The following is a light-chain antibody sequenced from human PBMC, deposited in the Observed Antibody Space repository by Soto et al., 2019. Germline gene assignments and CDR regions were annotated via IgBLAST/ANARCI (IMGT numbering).Light chain of an antibody. CDR2: DVS. J-gene: IGLJ1*01. Sequence: QSALTQPASVSGSPGQSITLSCTGTSSDVGAYDYVSWYQQHPGEVPKLMIFDVSDRPSGVSNRFSGSKSGNPASLTTSGLQAEDEADYYCSSFTTSTSYVFGTGTQLTVL. CDR3: SSFTTSTSYV. CDR1: SSDVGAYDY. V-gene: IGLV2-14*03.